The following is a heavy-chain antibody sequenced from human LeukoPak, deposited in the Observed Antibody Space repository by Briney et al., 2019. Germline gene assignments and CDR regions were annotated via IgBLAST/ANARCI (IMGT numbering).Heavy chain of an antibody. V-gene: IGHV1-8*01. J-gene: IGHJ4*02. Sequence: ASVKVSCKASGYTFTSYDTNWVRQATGQGLEWMGWMNPNSGNTGYAQKFQGRVTMTRNTSISTAYMELSSLRSEDTAVYYCARGRTIFGVVRLGPRLYYFDYWGQGTLVTVSS. D-gene: IGHD3-3*01. CDR1: GYTFTSYD. CDR3: ARGRTIFGVVRLGPRLYYFDY. CDR2: MNPNSGNT.